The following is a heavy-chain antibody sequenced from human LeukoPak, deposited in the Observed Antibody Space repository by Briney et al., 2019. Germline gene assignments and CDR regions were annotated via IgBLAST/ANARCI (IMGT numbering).Heavy chain of an antibody. V-gene: IGHV3-48*03. CDR2: ITSSGSTI. D-gene: IGHD5-12*01. CDR1: AFTFSSYG. Sequence: QPGGSLRHSCAASAFTFSSYGMNWVRQAPGKGLEWVSYITSSGSTIFYADSVKGRFTLSRDNAKNSLYLQMNSLRAEDTAIYYCVREVATSWFDPWAREPWSPSPQ. CDR3: VREVATSWFDP. J-gene: IGHJ5*02.